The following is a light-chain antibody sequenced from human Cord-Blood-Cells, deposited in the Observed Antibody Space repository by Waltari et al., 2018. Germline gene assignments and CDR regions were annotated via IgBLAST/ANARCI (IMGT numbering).Light chain of an antibody. V-gene: IGLV4-3*01. CDR2: VKSDGRH. CDR1: REHRTYT. J-gene: IGLJ2*01. CDR3: GESHTVGGRVGWV. Sequence: LPVLTQPPSACALLGGSIKLTCTLSREHRTYTIEWYQQRPGGSPQYIMKVKSDGRHIKGEGIPDRVRGSSSGPDRYVTVANLESDGEAEYHCGESHTVGGRVGWVFGGETKLTV.